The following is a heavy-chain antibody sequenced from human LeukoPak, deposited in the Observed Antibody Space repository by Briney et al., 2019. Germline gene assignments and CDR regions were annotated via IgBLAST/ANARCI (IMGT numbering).Heavy chain of an antibody. J-gene: IGHJ4*02. V-gene: IGHV1-69*05. CDR3: AKGEGTLPWPHFDY. CDR1: GGTFISYA. D-gene: IGHD3-16*01. Sequence: SVKVSCKASGGTFISYAISWVRQAPGQGREWMGRIIPIFGTANYAQKFEGRVTITTDESTSTAYMELSSLRSEATAVYYCAKGEGTLPWPHFDYWGQGTLVTVSS. CDR2: IIPIFGTA.